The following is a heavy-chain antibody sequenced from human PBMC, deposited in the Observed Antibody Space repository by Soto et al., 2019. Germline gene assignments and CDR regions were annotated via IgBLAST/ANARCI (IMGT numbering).Heavy chain of an antibody. V-gene: IGHV1-8*01. J-gene: IGHJ4*02. D-gene: IGHD2-2*01. CDR3: ARSNFRRYQLPADMYYLDY. CDR1: SYTFTSYD. Sequence: ASVKVSCKTSSYTFTSYDINWVRQATGQGLEWLGWMNPNTGNTGYAQKFHGRVTMTRDTSIGTAYMELSGLTSEDTAVYYCARSNFRRYQLPADMYYLDYWGQGTPVTVSS. CDR2: MNPNTGNT.